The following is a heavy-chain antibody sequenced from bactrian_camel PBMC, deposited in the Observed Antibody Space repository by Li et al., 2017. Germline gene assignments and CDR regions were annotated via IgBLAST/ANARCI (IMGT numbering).Heavy chain of an antibody. D-gene: IGHD3*01. CDR2: ISNGGTRT. CDR1: GNPVSRNNC. Sequence: HVQLVESGGGSVQAGGCLRLSCVASGNPVSRNNCMGWVRQAPGKGIEWASSISNGGTRTYYADSVKDRFTISGDDAKKTLYLQMNSLKPEDTAMYYCAAVGCGDQCSGSSVASDLNYWGQGTQVTVS. CDR3: AAVGCGDQCSGSSVASDLNY. V-gene: IGHV3S1*01. J-gene: IGHJ4*01.